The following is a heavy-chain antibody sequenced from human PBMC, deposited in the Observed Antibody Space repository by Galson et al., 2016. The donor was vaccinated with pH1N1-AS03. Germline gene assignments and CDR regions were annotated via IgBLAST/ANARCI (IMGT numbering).Heavy chain of an antibody. Sequence: SVKVSCKASGYSFPTYSFNWVRQAPGQGLEWLGWISAYSGDTHYARKFQGRVTLTTDTSTSTAYMELRSLTSDDTAVYYCSRAHYNADYVLDFWGQGTLVTVSS. CDR3: SRAHYNADYVLDF. D-gene: IGHD4-17*01. V-gene: IGHV1-18*04. J-gene: IGHJ4*02. CDR2: ISAYSGDT. CDR1: GYSFPTYS.